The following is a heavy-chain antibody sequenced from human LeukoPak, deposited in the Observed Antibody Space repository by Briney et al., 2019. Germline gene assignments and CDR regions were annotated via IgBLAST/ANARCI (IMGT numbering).Heavy chain of an antibody. CDR3: ARHLDYGDHQGAFDI. CDR1: GGSISSYS. J-gene: IGHJ3*02. D-gene: IGHD4-17*01. CDR2: IYFSERT. Sequence: SETLSLTCTVSGGSISSYSWSWIRQPPGKGLEWIGYIYFSERTNHNPSLKSRVTISVSTSRNQFSLKLSSVTAADTAVYYCARHLDYGDHQGAFDIWGQGTMVTVSS. V-gene: IGHV4-59*08.